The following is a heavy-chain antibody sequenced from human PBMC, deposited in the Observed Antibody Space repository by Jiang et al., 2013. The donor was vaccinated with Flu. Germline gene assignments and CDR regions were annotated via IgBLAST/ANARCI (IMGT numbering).Heavy chain of an antibody. Sequence: GVVVQPGGSLRLSCAASGFTFDDFTMNWVRQTPGKGLEWVSLISWDGGSTYYADSVKGRFTISRDNSKNSLYLQMNSLRTEDIALYYCARAAHPGYFDYWGQGTLVTVSS. V-gene: IGHV3-43*01. CDR2: ISWDGGST. J-gene: IGHJ4*02. D-gene: IGHD6-13*01. CDR3: ARAAHPGYFDY. CDR1: GFTFDDFT.